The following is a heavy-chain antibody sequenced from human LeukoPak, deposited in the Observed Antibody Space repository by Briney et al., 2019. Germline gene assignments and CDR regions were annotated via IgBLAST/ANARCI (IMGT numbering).Heavy chain of an antibody. V-gene: IGHV4-30-4*08. CDR1: GGSISSGDYY. J-gene: IGHJ6*03. D-gene: IGHD6-6*01. CDR3: ARAWGGSSSYYYYYYMDV. CDR2: IYYSGST. Sequence: SETLSLTCTVSGGSISSGDYYWSWIRQPPGKGLEWIGYIYYSGSTYYNPSLKSRVTISVDTSKNQFSLKLSSVTAADTAVYYCARAWGGSSSYYYYYYMDVWGKGTTVTVSS.